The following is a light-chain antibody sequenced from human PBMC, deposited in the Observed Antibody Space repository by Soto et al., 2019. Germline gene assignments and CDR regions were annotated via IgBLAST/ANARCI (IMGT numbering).Light chain of an antibody. J-gene: IGKJ1*01. CDR2: GAS. Sequence: EIVLTQSPGTLSLSPGERATLSCMASQSVSSSFLAWYQQKPGQAPRLLIYGASSRATGIPDRFSGSGSGTDFTLTISRLEPEDFAVYYCQQYGSSPQTFGQGTKVHIK. V-gene: IGKV3-20*01. CDR1: QSVSSSF. CDR3: QQYGSSPQT.